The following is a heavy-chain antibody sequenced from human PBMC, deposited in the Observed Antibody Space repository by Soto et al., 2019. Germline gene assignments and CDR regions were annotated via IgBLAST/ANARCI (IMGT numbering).Heavy chain of an antibody. V-gene: IGHV4-39*01. J-gene: IGHJ4*02. D-gene: IGHD2-21*01. CDR1: GGSISTLSYY. CDR3: ARRAGVIRAEDH. Sequence: QLQLQESGPGLVKPSETLSLTCSVSGGSISTLSYYWAWIRQPPGKGLEWIGSMYYSGTTYYNSSLKSRVTISADTSNNQFSLKLNSVTAADTAVYYCARRAGVIRAEDHWGQGTLVTVSS. CDR2: MYYSGTT.